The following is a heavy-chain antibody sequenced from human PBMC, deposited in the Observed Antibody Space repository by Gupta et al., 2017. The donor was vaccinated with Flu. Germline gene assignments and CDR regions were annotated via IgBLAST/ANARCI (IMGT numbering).Heavy chain of an antibody. CDR3: ARVSGPSSYYYYYYGMDV. J-gene: IGHJ6*02. D-gene: IGHD1-26*01. Sequence: QVTLKESGPVLVKPTETLTLTCTVSGFSLSNARLGVSWIRQPPGKALEWLAHIFSNDEKSYSTSLKSRLTISKDTSKSQVVLTMTNMDPVDTATYYCARVSGPSSYYYYYYGMDVWGQGTTVTVSS. V-gene: IGHV2-26*01. CDR2: IFSNDEK. CDR1: GFSLSNARLG.